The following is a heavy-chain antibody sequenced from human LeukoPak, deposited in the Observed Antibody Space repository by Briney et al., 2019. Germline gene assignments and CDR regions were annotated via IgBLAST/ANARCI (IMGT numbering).Heavy chain of an antibody. Sequence: WASVKVSCKASGYTFTGYYMHWVRQAPGQGLEWMGRINPNSGGTNYAQKFQGRVTMTRDTSISTAYMELSRLRSDDTAVYYCARVTSLDYDSSGYYYIPPPYYYYYGMDVWGQGTTVTVSS. CDR2: INPNSGGT. CDR3: ARVTSLDYDSSGYYYIPPPYYYYYGMDV. CDR1: GYTFTGYY. J-gene: IGHJ6*02. D-gene: IGHD3-22*01. V-gene: IGHV1-2*06.